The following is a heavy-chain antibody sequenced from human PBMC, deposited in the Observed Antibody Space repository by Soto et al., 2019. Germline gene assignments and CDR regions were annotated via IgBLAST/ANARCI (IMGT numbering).Heavy chain of an antibody. Sequence: EVQLVESGGGLVQRGRSLRLSCAVSGFTFDDYAMHWVRQAPGKGLEWVSGLSWNGDYTGYADSVKGRFTISRDNTKNSLYLQMTSLRAEDTALYYCAKGTRSSYYYGMDVWGQGTTVTVSS. V-gene: IGHV3-9*01. CDR3: AKGTRSSYYYGMDV. J-gene: IGHJ6*02. CDR1: GFTFDDYA. D-gene: IGHD6-6*01. CDR2: LSWNGDYT.